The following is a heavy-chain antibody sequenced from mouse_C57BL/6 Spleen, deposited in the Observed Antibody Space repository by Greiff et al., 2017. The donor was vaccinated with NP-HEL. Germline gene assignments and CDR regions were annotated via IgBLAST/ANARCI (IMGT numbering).Heavy chain of an antibody. Sequence: QVHVKQPGAELVKPGASVKMSCKASGYTFTSYWITWVKQRPGQGLEWIGDIYPGSGSTNYNEKFKSKATLTVDTSSSTAYMQLSSLTSEDSAVYYCARDGSLYAMDYWGQGTSVTVSS. CDR1: GYTFTSYW. V-gene: IGHV1-55*01. J-gene: IGHJ4*01. CDR2: IYPGSGST. D-gene: IGHD2-3*01. CDR3: ARDGSLYAMDY.